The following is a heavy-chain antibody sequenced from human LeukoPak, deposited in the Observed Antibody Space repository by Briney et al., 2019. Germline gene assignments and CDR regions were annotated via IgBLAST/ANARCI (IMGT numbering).Heavy chain of an antibody. CDR2: ISGSGGST. CDR3: GRGRPRGYSGYVIDY. J-gene: IGHJ4*02. D-gene: IGHD5-12*01. V-gene: IGHV3-23*01. Sequence: GGSLRLXCAASGFTFSSYAMSWVRQAPGKGLEWVSAISGSGGSTYYADSVKGRFTISRDNAKNTLYLQMNSLRAEDTAAFYCGRGRPRGYSGYVIDYWGQGTPITVSS. CDR1: GFTFSSYA.